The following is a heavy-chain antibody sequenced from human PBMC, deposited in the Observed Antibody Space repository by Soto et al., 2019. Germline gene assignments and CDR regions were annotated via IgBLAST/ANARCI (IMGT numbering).Heavy chain of an antibody. CDR1: GWSFRGYR. CDR2: INHSGSS. Sequence: TLFPTRAVCGWSFRGYRWTWIRQLPGKGLQRIGQINHSGSSIYNPSLKNRVTISTMSNNKFSLELSSVTAADTAVYYCARGLPLIVVVTALGYYYGKHVWGQGTTVT. V-gene: IGHV4-34*01. CDR3: ARGLPLIVVVTALGYYYGKHV. D-gene: IGHD2-21*02. J-gene: IGHJ6*02.